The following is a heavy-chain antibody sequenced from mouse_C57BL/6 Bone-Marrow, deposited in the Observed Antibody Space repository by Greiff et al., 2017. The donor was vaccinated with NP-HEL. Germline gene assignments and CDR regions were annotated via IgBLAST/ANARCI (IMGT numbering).Heavy chain of an antibody. CDR1: GYTFTSYW. CDR3: TDGNYYYAMDY. J-gene: IGHJ4*01. V-gene: IGHV1-5*01. Sequence: VQLQQSGTVLARPGASVKMSCKTSGYTFTSYWMHWVKQRPGQGLEWLGAIYPGNSDTSYNQKFKGKAKLTAVTSARTAYMELSSLTNEDSAVYYCTDGNYYYAMDYWGQGTSVTVSS. D-gene: IGHD2-1*01. CDR2: IYPGNSDT.